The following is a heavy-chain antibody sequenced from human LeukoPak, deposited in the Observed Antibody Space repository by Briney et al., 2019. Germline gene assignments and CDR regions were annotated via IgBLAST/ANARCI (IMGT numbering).Heavy chain of an antibody. CDR3: ARGITVAGSLTYYFDF. D-gene: IGHD6-19*01. V-gene: IGHV6-1*01. CDR2: TYYRAGWYD. Sequence: SQTLSLTCALSGDTVSSNSATWNWIRQSPSRGLEWLGRTYYRAGWYDDYAISVKSRVTIHPDTSKNQFSLHLNAVIPEDTAVYYCARGITVAGSLTYYFDFWSQGTLATVSS. CDR1: GDTVSSNSAT. J-gene: IGHJ4*02.